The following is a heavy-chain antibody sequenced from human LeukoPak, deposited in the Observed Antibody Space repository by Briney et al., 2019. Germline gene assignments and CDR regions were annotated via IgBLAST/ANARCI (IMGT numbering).Heavy chain of an antibody. CDR2: ISYDGSNK. CDR3: ARGSYYYMDV. V-gene: IGHV3-30*03. J-gene: IGHJ6*03. CDR1: GFSFTTYW. Sequence: GGSLRLSCAASGFSFTTYWMGWVRQAPGKGLEWVAVISYDGSNKYYADSVKGRFTISRDNSKNTLYLQMNSLRAEDTAVYYCARGSYYYMDVWGKGTTVTISS.